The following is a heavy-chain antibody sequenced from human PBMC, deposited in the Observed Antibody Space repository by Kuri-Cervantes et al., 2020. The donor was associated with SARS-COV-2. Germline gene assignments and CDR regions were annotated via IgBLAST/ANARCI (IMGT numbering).Heavy chain of an antibody. D-gene: IGHD1-7*01. J-gene: IGHJ4*02. V-gene: IGHV5-51*01. CDR2: IYPGDSDT. Sequence: KVSCKGSGYSFTGYWIAWVRQMPGKGLECMGIIYPGDSDTRYSPSFQGQDTISADKSINTAYLQWSSLKASDTAMYYCARPTRGKLDWGPGTLVTVSS. CDR1: GYSFTGYW. CDR3: ARPTRGKLD.